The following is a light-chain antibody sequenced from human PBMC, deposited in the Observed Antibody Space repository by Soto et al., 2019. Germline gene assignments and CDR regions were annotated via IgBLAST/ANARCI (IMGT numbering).Light chain of an antibody. CDR3: ETWDTNTWV. CDR1: SGHSTYI. CDR2: LEGSGSY. V-gene: IGLV4-60*02. J-gene: IGLJ3*02. Sequence: QPVLTQSSSASASLGSSVKLTCTLSSGHSTYIIAWHQQQPGKAPRFLMKLEGSGSYNKGSGVPDRFSASTSGADRFLTISNLQFEDEADYYCETWDTNTWVFGGGTKLTV.